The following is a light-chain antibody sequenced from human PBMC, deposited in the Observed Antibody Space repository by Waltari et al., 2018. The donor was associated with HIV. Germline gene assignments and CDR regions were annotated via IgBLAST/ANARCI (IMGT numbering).Light chain of an antibody. CDR3: SSFAGTGTPM. Sequence: QSPLYQPASVSGSPGQSITIPCSGVSHKLDCYNFVSWYQLRPGKAPQLIIFGVTRRPSGISSRFSGSTSGGTASLTISDLQIEDEADYFCSSFAGTGTPMFGGGTKLTVL. CDR1: SHKLDCYNF. J-gene: IGLJ3*02. CDR2: GVT. V-gene: IGLV2-14*01.